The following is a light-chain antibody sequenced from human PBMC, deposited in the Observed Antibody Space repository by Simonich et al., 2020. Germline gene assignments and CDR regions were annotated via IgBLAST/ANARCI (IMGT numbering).Light chain of an antibody. J-gene: IGKJ1*01. CDR1: QSIISN. V-gene: IGKV3-15*01. Sequence: EIVMTQSPATLSVSPGERAPLSCRASQSIISNLAWYQQNPGQAPTLPIYGASTRDTGIPARFSGSGSGTDFTLTISSLQAEDGAVYYCQQYYSTPWTFGQGTKVEIK. CDR3: QQYYSTPWT. CDR2: GAS.